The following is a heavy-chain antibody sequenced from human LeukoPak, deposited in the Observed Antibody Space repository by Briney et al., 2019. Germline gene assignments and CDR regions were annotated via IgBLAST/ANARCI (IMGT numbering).Heavy chain of an antibody. J-gene: IGHJ6*02. CDR2: ISYDGSQK. Sequence: PGGSLRLSCVASVMTFSSYGMHWVRQAPGKGLEWVAGISYDGSQKNYADSAKGRFTIFRDNSNNMLFLEMNSLRTDDTAIYNCARGTYYYGMDVWGQGTTVSVSS. CDR3: ARGTYYYGMDV. CDR1: VMTFSSYG. V-gene: IGHV3-30*03.